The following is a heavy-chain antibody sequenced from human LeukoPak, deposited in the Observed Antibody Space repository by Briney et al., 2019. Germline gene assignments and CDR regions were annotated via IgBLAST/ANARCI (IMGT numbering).Heavy chain of an antibody. D-gene: IGHD2-21*01. J-gene: IGHJ4*02. Sequence: PGRSLRLSCTASGFTFGDYAMSWVRQAPGKGLEWVVFIRSKAYGGTTEYAASVKGRFTISRDDSKSIAYLQMNSLKTEDTAVYYCTRAPNHYGGYFDYWGQGTLVTVSS. CDR3: TRAPNHYGGYFDY. V-gene: IGHV3-49*04. CDR1: GFTFGDYA. CDR2: IRSKAYGGTT.